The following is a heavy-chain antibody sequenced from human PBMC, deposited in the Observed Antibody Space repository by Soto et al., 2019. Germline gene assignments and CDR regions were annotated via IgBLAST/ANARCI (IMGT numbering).Heavy chain of an antibody. CDR3: ATYGGDSGGFEYFKH. V-gene: IGHV3-23*01. D-gene: IGHD2-21*02. CDR2: ISGSGDT. CDR1: GLTFSNYG. Sequence: EVQLLESGGGLVQPGGSLRLSCAASGLTFSNYGMTWVRQAPGKGLEWVSAISGSGDTYNVDSLKGRFTISRDNSKSTLFLPMNNLRDEDTAVYYCATYGGDSGGFEYFKHWGQGTLVTVSS. J-gene: IGHJ1*01.